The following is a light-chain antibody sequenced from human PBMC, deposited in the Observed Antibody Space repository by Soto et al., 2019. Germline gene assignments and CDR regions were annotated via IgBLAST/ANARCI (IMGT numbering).Light chain of an antibody. CDR1: HSITYTDGNNY. J-gene: IGKJ1*01. Sequence: DVVMTQSPLSLTVTLGQPASISCRSSHSITYTDGNNYLNWFHQRPGQSPRRLIYRAYNRDSGVQDRFSGSGSGTDFTLRISRVEAEDVGVYYCMQGTHWPWTLGQGTKVDIK. CDR3: MQGTHWPWT. V-gene: IGKV2-30*01. CDR2: RAY.